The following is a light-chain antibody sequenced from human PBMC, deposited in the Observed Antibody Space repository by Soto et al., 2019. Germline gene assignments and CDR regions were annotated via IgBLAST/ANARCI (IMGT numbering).Light chain of an antibody. J-gene: IGKJ4*01. CDR2: KAS. CDR3: QQYNSYSLT. CDR1: QSISSW. Sequence: DIQMTQSPSTLSASVGDRVTITCRASQSISSWLAWYQQKPGKAPNLLIYKASSLESGFPSRFSGSGSGTEFTLTISSLQPDDFETYYCQQYNSYSLTFGGGTKVEIK. V-gene: IGKV1-5*03.